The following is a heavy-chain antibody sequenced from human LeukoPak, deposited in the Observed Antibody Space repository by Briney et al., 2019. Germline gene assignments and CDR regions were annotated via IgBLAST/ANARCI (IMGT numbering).Heavy chain of an antibody. CDR1: GFTFSNAW. J-gene: IGHJ4*02. V-gene: IGHV3-15*01. CDR3: TTATRFLEWLPDY. CDR2: IKSKTDGGTT. D-gene: IGHD3-3*01. Sequence: PGGSLRLSCAASGFTFSNAWMSWVRQAPGKGLEWVGRIKSKTDGGTTDYAVPVKGRFTISRDDSKNTLYLQMNSLKTEDTAVYYCTTATRFLEWLPDYWGQGTLVTVSS.